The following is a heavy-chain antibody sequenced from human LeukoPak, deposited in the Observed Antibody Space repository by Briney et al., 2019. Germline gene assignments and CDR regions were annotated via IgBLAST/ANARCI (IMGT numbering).Heavy chain of an antibody. CDR1: GFTFSSYG. J-gene: IGHJ3*02. D-gene: IGHD3-10*01. CDR2: ILYDGSYK. CDR3: ARDTYGSGYYYNGLAQQHAFDI. Sequence: GGSLRLSCAASGFTFSSYGMHWVRQAPGKGLEWVAVILYDGSYKYYADSVKGRFTISRDNSKNTLYLQMNSLRAEDTAVYYCARDTYGSGYYYNGLAQQHAFDIWGQGTMVTVSS. V-gene: IGHV3-30*19.